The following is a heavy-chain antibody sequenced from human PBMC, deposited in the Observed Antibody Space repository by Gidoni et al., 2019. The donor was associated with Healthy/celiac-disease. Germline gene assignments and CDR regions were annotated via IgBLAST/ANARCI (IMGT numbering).Heavy chain of an antibody. J-gene: IGHJ4*02. D-gene: IGHD5-12*01. V-gene: IGHV1-69*01. CDR1: GATFSSYA. CDR2: IIPIFGTA. Sequence: QVQLLQSGAEVKKPGSSVKVSCKASGATFSSYAISWVRQAPGQGLEWMGGIIPIFGTANYAQEFQGRVTITADESTSTAYMELSSLRSEDTAVYYCARSAEMATSFDYWGQGTLVTVSS. CDR3: ARSAEMATSFDY.